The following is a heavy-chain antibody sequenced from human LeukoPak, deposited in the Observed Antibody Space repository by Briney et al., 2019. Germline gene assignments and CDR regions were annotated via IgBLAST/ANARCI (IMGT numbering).Heavy chain of an antibody. Sequence: ASVKVSCKASGYTFTSYGINWVRQATGQGLEWMGWMNPNSGNTGYAQKFQGRVTITRNTSISTAYMELSSLRSEDTAVYYCARGHYGSGSNYTFDYWGQGTLVTVSS. CDR1: GYTFTSYG. V-gene: IGHV1-8*03. CDR3: ARGHYGSGSNYTFDY. CDR2: MNPNSGNT. J-gene: IGHJ4*02. D-gene: IGHD3-10*01.